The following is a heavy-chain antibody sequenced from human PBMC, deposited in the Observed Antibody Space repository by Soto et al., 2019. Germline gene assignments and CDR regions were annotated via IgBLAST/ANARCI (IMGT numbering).Heavy chain of an antibody. V-gene: IGHV1-18*01. CDR3: AIAAYGDPDY. J-gene: IGHJ4*02. CDR2: INAHNGNT. D-gene: IGHD4-17*01. CDR1: GSTFPSST. Sequence: QVQLVQSGAEVKKPGASVKVSCKASGSTFPSSTVSWVRQAPGQGLEWMGWINAHNGNTKYAQKFQGRLTMTTDTSTGTGYMELRSLRSDDTAIYFCAIAAYGDPDYWGQGTLVTVSS.